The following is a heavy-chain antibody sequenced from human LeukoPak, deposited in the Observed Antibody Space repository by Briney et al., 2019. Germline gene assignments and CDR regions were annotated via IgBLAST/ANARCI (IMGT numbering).Heavy chain of an antibody. J-gene: IGHJ3*02. V-gene: IGHV3-21*01. CDR2: IVSSSSSI. Sequence: GGPLRLSCAASGFTFSSYTMTWFRQPPGKGLEWVPPIVSSSSSIYYADSVKGRFTISRDNAKNSLYLQMNSLRAEDTAVYYCAREFIYYDSSGYYYVGVPAFDIWGQGTMVTVSS. D-gene: IGHD3-22*01. CDR1: GFTFSSYT. CDR3: AREFIYYDSSGYYYVGVPAFDI.